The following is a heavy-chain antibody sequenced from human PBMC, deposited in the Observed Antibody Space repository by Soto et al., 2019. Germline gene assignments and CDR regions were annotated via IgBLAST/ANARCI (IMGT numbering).Heavy chain of an antibody. CDR2: IIPIFGTA. D-gene: IGHD2-2*01. J-gene: IGHJ6*02. CDR3: ARMSCSSTSCYSAYYYYGMDV. Sequence: QVQLVQYGAEVKKPGSSVKVSCKASGGTFSSYAISWVRQAPGQGLEWMGGIIPIFGTANYAQKFQGRVTITADESTSTAYMELSSLRSEDTAVYYCARMSCSSTSCYSAYYYYGMDVWGQGTTVTVSS. CDR1: GGTFSSYA. V-gene: IGHV1-69*01.